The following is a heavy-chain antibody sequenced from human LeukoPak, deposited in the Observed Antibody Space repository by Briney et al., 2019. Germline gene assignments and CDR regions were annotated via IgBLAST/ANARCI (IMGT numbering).Heavy chain of an antibody. D-gene: IGHD3-9*01. CDR2: IIPIFGTA. V-gene: IGHV1-69*01. Sequence: SVKVSCKASGGTFSSYAISWVRQAPGQGLEWMGGIIPIFGTANYAQKFQGRVTTTADESTSTAYMELSSLRSEDTAVYYCARVSADILTGYPYNWFDPWGQGTLVTVSS. J-gene: IGHJ5*02. CDR1: GGTFSSYA. CDR3: ARVSADILTGYPYNWFDP.